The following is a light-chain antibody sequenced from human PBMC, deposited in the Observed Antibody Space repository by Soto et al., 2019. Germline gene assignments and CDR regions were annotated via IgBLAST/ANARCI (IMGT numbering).Light chain of an antibody. CDR3: SSYTSSTTIV. Sequence: QSALTQPASVSGSPGQSITISCTGSSSDVGGYNYVSWYLQQPGKAPKLIIYDVSGRPSGVSNRFSGSKSGNTASLTISGLQAEDEAHYYCSSYTSSTTIVFGGGTKLTVL. J-gene: IGLJ2*01. CDR1: SSDVGGYNY. CDR2: DVS. V-gene: IGLV2-14*01.